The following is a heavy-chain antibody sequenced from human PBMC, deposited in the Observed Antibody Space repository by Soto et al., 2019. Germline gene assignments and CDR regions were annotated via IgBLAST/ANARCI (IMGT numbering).Heavy chain of an antibody. V-gene: IGHV1-18*01. Sequence: QVQLVQSGAEVKKPGASVLVSCTASGYTFTNYGFSWVRQAPGQGLEWMGWISSYNGNTDYAQKLQGRVTMTIDTSTSTANMELRSLRSDDTAVYYCAIDCGSTSCPFDYWGRGTLLTVSS. CDR2: ISSYNGNT. D-gene: IGHD2-2*01. CDR3: AIDCGSTSCPFDY. J-gene: IGHJ4*02. CDR1: GYTFTNYG.